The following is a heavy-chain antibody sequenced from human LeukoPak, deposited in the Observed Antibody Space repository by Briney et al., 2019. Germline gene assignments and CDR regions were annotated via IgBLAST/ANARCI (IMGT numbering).Heavy chain of an antibody. J-gene: IGHJ1*01. CDR2: ITPLFGTA. D-gene: IGHD1-14*01. CDR3: ARDSSEIRSLIVH. CDR1: GYTLTELS. Sequence: SVKVSCKVSGYTLTELSMHWVRQAPGQGLEWMGGITPLFGTAKYAQKFQGRVTIIADESTSTAYMELSSLRSEDTAVYYCARDSSEIRSLIVHWGQGTLVTVSS. V-gene: IGHV1-69*13.